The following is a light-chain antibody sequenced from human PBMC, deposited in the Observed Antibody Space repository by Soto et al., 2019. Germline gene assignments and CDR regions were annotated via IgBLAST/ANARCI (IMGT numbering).Light chain of an antibody. CDR3: QQRSSWPPRVT. J-gene: IGKJ3*01. Sequence: EIVLTQSPATLSLSPGERATLSCRASQSVGTYLAWYQQKPGQAPRLLIFDASNSATGIPARFSGSGSGTDFTLTISSLEPEDFAVYYCQQRSSWPPRVTFGPGTKVDIK. CDR2: DAS. V-gene: IGKV3-11*01. CDR1: QSVGTY.